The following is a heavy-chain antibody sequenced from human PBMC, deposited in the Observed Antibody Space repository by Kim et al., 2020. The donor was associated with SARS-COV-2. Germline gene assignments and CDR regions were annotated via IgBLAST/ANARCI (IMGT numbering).Heavy chain of an antibody. CDR1: GGTFSSYA. V-gene: IGHV1-69*13. CDR2: IIPIFGTA. CDR3: ARVKGSSWYLLAY. D-gene: IGHD6-13*01. Sequence: SVKVSCKASGGTFSSYAISWVRQAPGQGLEWMGGIIPIFGTANYAQKFQGRVTITADESTSTAYMELSSLSSEDTAVYYCARVKGSSWYLLAYWGQGTLVTVSS. J-gene: IGHJ4*02.